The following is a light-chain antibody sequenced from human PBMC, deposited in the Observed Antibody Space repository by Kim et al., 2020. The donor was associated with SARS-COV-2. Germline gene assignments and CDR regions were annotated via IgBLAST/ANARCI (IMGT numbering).Light chain of an antibody. V-gene: IGLV6-57*04. Sequence: NFTLTQPHSVSESPGKTVTISCTRSSGRIANNYVQWYQQRLGSAPTTVIYEDDRRPSGVPDRFSGSIDRSSNSASLTISGLKTEDEAVYYCQSSDATNGVFGGGTQLTVL. CDR3: QSSDATNGV. J-gene: IGLJ3*02. CDR2: EDD. CDR1: SGRIANNY.